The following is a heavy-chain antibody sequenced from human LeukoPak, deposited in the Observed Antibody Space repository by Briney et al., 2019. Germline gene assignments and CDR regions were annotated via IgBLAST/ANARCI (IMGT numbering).Heavy chain of an antibody. CDR2: IKSKTNGETR. D-gene: IGHD2-21*01. V-gene: IGHV3-15*01. J-gene: IGHJ6*03. CDR3: ARVGYYPDYYMDV. Sequence: PGGSLRLSCAASGFTLSNAWMNWVRQAPGKGLEWVGLIKSKTNGETRDYAAPVKGRFTISRDDSDNTLYLQMNSLKNEDTAVYYCARVGYYPDYYMDVWGKGTTVTVSS. CDR1: GFTLSNAW.